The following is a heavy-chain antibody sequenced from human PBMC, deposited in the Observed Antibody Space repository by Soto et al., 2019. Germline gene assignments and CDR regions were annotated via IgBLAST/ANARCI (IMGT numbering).Heavy chain of an antibody. Sequence: PGGSLRLSCAASGFTFSSYGMHWVRQAPGKGLEWVAVIWYDGSNKYYADSVKGRFTISRDNSKNTLYLQMNSLRAEDTAVYYCARVSLPAPGAPSYFDCEVKEPLVT. D-gene: IGHD2-2*01. CDR3: ARVSLPAPGAPSYFDC. V-gene: IGHV3-33*01. CDR1: GFTFSSYG. CDR2: IWYDGSNK. J-gene: IGHJ4*02.